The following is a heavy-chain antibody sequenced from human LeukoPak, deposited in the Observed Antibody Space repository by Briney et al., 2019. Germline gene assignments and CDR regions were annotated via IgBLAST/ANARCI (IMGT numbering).Heavy chain of an antibody. Sequence: GGSLRLSCVASGFILSSYNMNWVRQAPGRGREWVSHITSTGSTMYYADSVKGRFTISRDNAKNSLYLQMNSLRDEDTAVYYCERWRSFRGEDYWGQGTLVTVSS. D-gene: IGHD3-10*01. J-gene: IGHJ4*02. V-gene: IGHV3-48*02. CDR2: ITSTGSTM. CDR3: ERWRSFRGEDY. CDR1: GFILSSYN.